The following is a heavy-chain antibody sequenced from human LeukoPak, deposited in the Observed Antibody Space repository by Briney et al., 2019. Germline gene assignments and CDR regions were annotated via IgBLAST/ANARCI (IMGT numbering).Heavy chain of an antibody. J-gene: IGHJ4*02. V-gene: IGHV3-30*18. CDR1: GFTFSNYL. D-gene: IGHD1-1*01. CDR3: VKDRANTWSFEY. Sequence: GGSLRLSRAASGFTFSNYLMHWVRQAPGKGLEWVTSISYDGSNKNYADSVKGRFTISRDNSKNTLYLQMNSLGVEDTAVYYCVKDRANTWSFEYWGQGTLVTVSS. CDR2: ISYDGSNK.